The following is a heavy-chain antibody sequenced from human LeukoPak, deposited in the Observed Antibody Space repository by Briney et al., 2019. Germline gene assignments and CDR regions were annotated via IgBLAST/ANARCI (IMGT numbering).Heavy chain of an antibody. D-gene: IGHD2-2*01. V-gene: IGHV1-69*13. CDR2: IIPIFGTA. Sequence: SVKVSCKASGGTFSSYAISWVRQAPGQGLEWMRGIIPIFGTANYAQKFQGRVTITADESTSTAYMELSSLRSEDTAVYYCARVNPYQLLFRGDWFDPWGQGTLVTVSS. CDR1: GGTFSSYA. J-gene: IGHJ5*02. CDR3: ARVNPYQLLFRGDWFDP.